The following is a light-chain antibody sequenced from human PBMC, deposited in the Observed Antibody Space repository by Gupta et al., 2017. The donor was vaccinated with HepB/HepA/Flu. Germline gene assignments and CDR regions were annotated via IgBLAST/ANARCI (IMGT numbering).Light chain of an antibody. CDR2: GNS. Sequence: SVLTQPPSGSGAPGRRVPISCTGRSSNIGAGYDVHWYQQLPGTAPNLLIYGNSNRPSGVPDRFSGSKSGTSASLAITGLQAEDEADYYCQSYDSSLSAVVFGGGTKLTVL. CDR1: SSNIGAGYD. CDR3: QSYDSSLSAVV. J-gene: IGLJ2*01. V-gene: IGLV1-40*01.